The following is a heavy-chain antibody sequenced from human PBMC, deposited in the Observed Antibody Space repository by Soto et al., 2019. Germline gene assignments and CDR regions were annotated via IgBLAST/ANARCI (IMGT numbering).Heavy chain of an antibody. CDR1: GFSFSTYP. D-gene: IGHD4-17*01. CDR3: ARILSTVTPYHYGMDV. V-gene: IGHV3-23*01. Sequence: GGSLTLSCAASGFSFSTYPMTWVRQAPGKRLEGVSSISRSGGDTYYIDSVKGRLTISRDNSKNTVYLQMNSLTAEDTAVYYCARILSTVTPYHYGMDVWGQGTTVTVSS. CDR2: ISRSGGDT. J-gene: IGHJ6*02.